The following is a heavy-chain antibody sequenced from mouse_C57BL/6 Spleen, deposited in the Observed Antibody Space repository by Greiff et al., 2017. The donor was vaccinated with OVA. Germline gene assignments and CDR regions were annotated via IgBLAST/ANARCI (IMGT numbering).Heavy chain of an antibody. CDR1: GFTFSSYA. CDR3: ARIAYYGSSYNAMDY. V-gene: IGHV5-4*01. D-gene: IGHD1-1*01. CDR2: ISDGGSYT. J-gene: IGHJ4*01. Sequence: DVHLVESGGGLVKPGGSLKLSCAASGFTFSSYAMSWVRQTPEKRLEWVATISDGGSYTYYPDNVKGRFTISRDNAKNNLYLQMSHLKSEDTAMYYCARIAYYGSSYNAMDYWGQGTSGTVSS.